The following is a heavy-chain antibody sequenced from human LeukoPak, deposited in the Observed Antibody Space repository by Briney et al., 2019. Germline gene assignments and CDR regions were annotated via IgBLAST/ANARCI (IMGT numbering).Heavy chain of an antibody. V-gene: IGHV3-23*01. Sequence: PGGSLRLSCAASGFTFSSYAMSWVRQAPGKGREWVSGISSSGGTTYYADSVKGRFTTSRDNSMNTLYLQMNSLRAEDTAIYYCATRGSSWWFDSWGEGALVTVSS. CDR1: GFTFSSYA. CDR2: ISSSGGTT. D-gene: IGHD6-13*01. J-gene: IGHJ5*01. CDR3: ATRGSSWWFDS.